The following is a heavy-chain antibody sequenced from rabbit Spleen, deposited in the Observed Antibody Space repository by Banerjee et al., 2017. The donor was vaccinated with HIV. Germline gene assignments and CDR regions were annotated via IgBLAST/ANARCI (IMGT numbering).Heavy chain of an antibody. D-gene: IGHD7-1*01. V-gene: IGHV1S45*01. J-gene: IGHJ6*01. CDR1: GFSFSSGYD. CDR3: ARDTGTSFSTYGMDL. CDR2: IGAGSSAFT. Sequence: QEQLVESGGGLVKPGASLTLTCTASGFSFSSGYDISWVRQAPGKGLEWIACIGAGSSAFTYFATWAKGRFTISKTSSTTVTLQMTRLTAADTATYFCARDTGTSFSTYGMDLWGQGTLVTVS.